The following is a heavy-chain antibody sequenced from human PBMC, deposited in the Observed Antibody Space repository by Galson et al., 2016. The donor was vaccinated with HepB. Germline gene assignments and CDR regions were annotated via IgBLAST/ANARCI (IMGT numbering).Heavy chain of an antibody. D-gene: IGHD1-1*01. J-gene: IGHJ6*04. Sequence: SLRLSCAASGFTFSIHDMHWVRQVTGKGLEWVSAIETAGDTYYPDSVKGRFTISRENAENSLYLQMNDLRAGDTAVYYCARGKSLLTMPWNYGLDVWGKGTAVTVSS. CDR3: ARGKSLLTMPWNYGLDV. CDR1: GFTFSIHD. V-gene: IGHV3-13*01. CDR2: IETAGDT.